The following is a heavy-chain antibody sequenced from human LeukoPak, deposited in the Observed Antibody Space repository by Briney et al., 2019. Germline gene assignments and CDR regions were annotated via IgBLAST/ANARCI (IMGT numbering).Heavy chain of an antibody. CDR2: ISSSSTI. J-gene: IGHJ6*03. CDR1: RFTFSSDS. CDR3: ARESPPSGSGSYYYYYYMDV. Sequence: LPGGAPRASCAAPRFTFSSDSMNLVRPAPGEGAGWGLYISSSSTIYYADSVKGRFTISRDNAKNSLYLQMNSLRAEDTAVYYCARESPPSGSGSYYYYYYMDVWGKGTTVTVSS. D-gene: IGHD1-26*01. V-gene: IGHV3-48*01.